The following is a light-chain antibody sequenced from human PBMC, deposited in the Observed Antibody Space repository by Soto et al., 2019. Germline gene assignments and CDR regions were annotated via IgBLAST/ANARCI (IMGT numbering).Light chain of an antibody. V-gene: IGLV1-40*01. Sequence: QSVLTQPPSVSGAPGQRVTISCTGSSSNIGAGYDVHWYQQLPGTAPKLLIYGNSNRPSGVPDRFSGSKSGTSASLAITGLQAEDEADFYCQSHDSSLSDYVFGTGTKVT. CDR3: QSHDSSLSDYV. J-gene: IGLJ1*01. CDR1: SSNIGAGYD. CDR2: GNS.